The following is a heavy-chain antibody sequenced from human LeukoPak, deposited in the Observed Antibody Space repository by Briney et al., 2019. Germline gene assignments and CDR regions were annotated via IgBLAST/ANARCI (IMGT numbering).Heavy chain of an antibody. D-gene: IGHD5-18*01. J-gene: IGHJ4*02. CDR3: AISHGYTYYFDY. Sequence: ASVKVSCKASGGTFSSYAISWVRQAPGQGLEWMGGIIPIFGTANYAQKFQGRVTITADESTSTAYMELGSLRSEDTAVYYCAISHGYTYYFDYWGQGTLVTVSS. V-gene: IGHV1-69*13. CDR2: IIPIFGTA. CDR1: GGTFSSYA.